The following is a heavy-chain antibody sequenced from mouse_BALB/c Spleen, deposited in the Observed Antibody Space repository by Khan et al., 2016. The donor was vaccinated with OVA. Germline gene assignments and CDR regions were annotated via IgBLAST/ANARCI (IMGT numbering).Heavy chain of an antibody. J-gene: IGHJ3*01. CDR2: ITYSGST. CDR3: TRRRAY. Sequence: EVQLQESGPGLVKPSQSLSLTCTVTGYSITSDYAWNWIRQFPGNKLEWMGYITYSGSTSYTPSLKSRFSITRDTPKTQFFLQLNSVTTEDTATDYCTRRRAYWGQGTLVTVSA. CDR1: GYSITSDYA. V-gene: IGHV3-2*02.